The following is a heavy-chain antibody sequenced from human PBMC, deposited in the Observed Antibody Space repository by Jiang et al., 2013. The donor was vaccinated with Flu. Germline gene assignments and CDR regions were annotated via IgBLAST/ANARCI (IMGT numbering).Heavy chain of an antibody. CDR1: AFTFSDYY. V-gene: IGHV3-11*01. Sequence: VQLLESGGGLVKPGESLRLSCAASAFTFSDYYMSWIRQAPGKGLEWVSSISGSGHTMYYADSVKGRLTISRDNAKYSLFLQVNSLRAGDTAVYYCARSSPSWMAHYYFDYWGRGTLVTVSS. CDR2: ISGSGHTM. J-gene: IGHJ4*02. D-gene: IGHD5-24*01. CDR3: ARSSPSWMAHYYFDY.